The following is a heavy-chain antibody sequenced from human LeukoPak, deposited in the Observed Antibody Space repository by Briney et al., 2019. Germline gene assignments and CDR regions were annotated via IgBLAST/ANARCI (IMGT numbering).Heavy chain of an antibody. J-gene: IGHJ4*02. CDR1: GYTFTGYD. D-gene: IGHD1-26*01. CDR2: INQKSGGT. CDR3: GRESGSSDDPFFDY. V-gene: IGHV1-2*06. Sequence: ASVKVSCKASGYTFTGYDMHWLRQAPGQGLEWMGRINQKSGGTNYAQKFQGRVTMTRDTSISTAFMELSRLRSDDTAVYYCGRESGSSDDPFFDYWGQGTLVTVSS.